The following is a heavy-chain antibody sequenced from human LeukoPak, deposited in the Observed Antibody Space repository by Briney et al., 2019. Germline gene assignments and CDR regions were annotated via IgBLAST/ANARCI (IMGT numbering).Heavy chain of an antibody. Sequence: PGGSLRLSCAASGFTFSGSAMHWVRQASGKGLEWVGRIRSKANSYATAYAASVKGRFTISRDDSKNTAYLQMNSLKTEDTAVYCCTRTYDFWSGYQMYGMDVWGQGTTVTVSS. D-gene: IGHD3-3*01. CDR2: IRSKANSYAT. J-gene: IGHJ6*02. V-gene: IGHV3-73*01. CDR1: GFTFSGSA. CDR3: TRTYDFWSGYQMYGMDV.